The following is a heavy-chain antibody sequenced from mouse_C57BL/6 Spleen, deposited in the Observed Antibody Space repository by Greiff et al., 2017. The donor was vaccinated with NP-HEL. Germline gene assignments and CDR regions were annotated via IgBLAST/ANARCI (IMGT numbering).Heavy chain of an antibody. D-gene: IGHD4-1*02. J-gene: IGHJ1*03. CDR2: ISYDGSN. V-gene: IGHV3-6*01. CDR3: AINWGHWYFDV. Sequence: EVKLLESGPGLVKPSQSLSLTCSVTGYSITSGYYWNWIRQFPGNKLEWMGYISYDGSNNYNPSLKNRISITRDTSKNQFFLKLNSVTTEDTATYYCAINWGHWYFDVWGTGTTVTVSS. CDR1: GYSITSGYY.